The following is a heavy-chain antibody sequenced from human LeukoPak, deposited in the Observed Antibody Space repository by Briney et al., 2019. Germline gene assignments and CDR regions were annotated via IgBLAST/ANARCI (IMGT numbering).Heavy chain of an antibody. V-gene: IGHV4-39*01. J-gene: IGHJ6*03. CDR3: ARLKGVKLPLYYYYYMDV. CDR1: GGSVSSSNYY. Sequence: SETLSLTCTVSGGSVSSSNYYWGWIRQPPGKVLDWIGSINYIGRTNYNPSLKSRFTLSVDTSKNQFSLKLSSVTAADTAVYYCARLKGVKLPLYYYYYMDVWGTGTTVIVSS. D-gene: IGHD6-13*01. CDR2: INYIGRT.